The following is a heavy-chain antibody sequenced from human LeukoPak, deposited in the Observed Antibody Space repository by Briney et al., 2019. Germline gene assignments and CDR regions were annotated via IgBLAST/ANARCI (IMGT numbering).Heavy chain of an antibody. CDR1: GFTFSNAW. V-gene: IGHV3-15*01. J-gene: IGHJ4*02. CDR3: TTDGTY. CDR2: IKSRADGGTT. Sequence: GGSLRLSCAASGFTFSNAWMSWVRQAPGKGLEWAGRIKSRADGGTTDYAAPVKGGFTISRDDSKNTLFLQMNSLKTDDTAVYYCTTDGTYWGQGTLVTVSS. D-gene: IGHD1-26*01.